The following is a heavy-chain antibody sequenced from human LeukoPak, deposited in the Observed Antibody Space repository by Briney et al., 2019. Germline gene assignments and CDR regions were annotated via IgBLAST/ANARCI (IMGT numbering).Heavy chain of an antibody. CDR3: ARRWNYGRNYYIDV. CDR2: ISDSGRT. J-gene: IGHJ6*03. CDR1: GGSFSNYY. D-gene: IGHD1-7*01. Sequence: SETLSLTCAVYGGSFSNYYWSWIRQPPGRGLEWIGEISDSGRTNYNPSLMSRVTVSVDTSKNQFSLRLTSVTATDTAAYYCARRWNYGRNYYIDVWGNGATVSVSS. V-gene: IGHV4-34*01.